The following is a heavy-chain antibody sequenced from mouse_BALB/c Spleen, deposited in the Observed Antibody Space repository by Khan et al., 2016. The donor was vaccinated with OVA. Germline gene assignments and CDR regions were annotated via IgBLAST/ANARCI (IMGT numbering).Heavy chain of an antibody. Sequence: EVQLQESGAELVKPGPTVKLSCTASGFNIKDTYMHWLKQWLERGLEWIGRIVPSNGNTKYDPKFQGKATITADTSSNTAYLQLSSLTSEDTAMYYCARMAGKWGQGTTLTVSS. CDR1: GFNIKDTY. CDR2: IVPSNGNT. CDR3: ARMAGK. V-gene: IGHV14-3*02. J-gene: IGHJ2*01.